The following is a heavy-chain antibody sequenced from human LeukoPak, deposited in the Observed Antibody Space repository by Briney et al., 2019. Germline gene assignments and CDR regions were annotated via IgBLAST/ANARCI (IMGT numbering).Heavy chain of an antibody. Sequence: PLETLSLTCTVSGGSISSYYWSWIRQPPGKGLEWIGYIYYSGGTNYNPSLNSRVTISVDTSKNQFSLKLSSVTAADTAVYYCARQGYSAYEILDYWGQGTLDSVSS. CDR2: IYYSGGT. V-gene: IGHV4-59*08. CDR3: ARQGYSAYEILDY. J-gene: IGHJ4*02. CDR1: GGSISSYY. D-gene: IGHD5-12*01.